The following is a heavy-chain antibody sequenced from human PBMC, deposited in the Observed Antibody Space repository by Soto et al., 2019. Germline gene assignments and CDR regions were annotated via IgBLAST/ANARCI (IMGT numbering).Heavy chain of an antibody. D-gene: IGHD5-12*01. CDR2: IIPIFGTA. CDR1: GGTFSSYA. V-gene: IGHV1-69*13. Sequence: SVKVSCKASGGTFSSYAISWVRQAPGQGLEWMGGIIPIFGTANYTQKFQGRVTITADESTSTAYMELSSLRSEDTAVYYCAIPAQDIVATALAYWGQGTLVTVSS. J-gene: IGHJ4*02. CDR3: AIPAQDIVATALAY.